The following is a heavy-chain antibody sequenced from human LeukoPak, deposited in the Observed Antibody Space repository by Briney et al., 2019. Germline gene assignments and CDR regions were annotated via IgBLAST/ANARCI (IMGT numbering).Heavy chain of an antibody. J-gene: IGHJ4*02. CDR1: GFTFSGYA. CDR3: AKGWELFDY. Sequence: GGSLRLSCAASGFTFSGYAMSWVRQAPGKGLEWGSAISGSGGSTYYADSVKGRFTISRDNSKNTLYLQMNSLRAEDTAIYYCAKGWELFDYWGQGTLVTVSS. D-gene: IGHD3-10*01. V-gene: IGHV3-23*01. CDR2: ISGSGGST.